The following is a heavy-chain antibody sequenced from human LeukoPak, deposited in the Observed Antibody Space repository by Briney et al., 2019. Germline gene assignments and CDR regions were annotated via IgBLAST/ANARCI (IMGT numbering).Heavy chain of an antibody. J-gene: IGHJ6*03. D-gene: IGHD3-3*01. CDR2: ISAYDHRT. Sequence: APVTVSCKASGYTFTTYGFNWVRQAPGQGLEWMGWISAYDHRTRYAQKFQGRVTLTTDRSTNTAYMELRSLRSDETAVYYCAREGTDTIFGVKYYYYMDVWGKGTSVTVSS. V-gene: IGHV1-18*01. CDR3: AREGTDTIFGVKYYYYMDV. CDR1: GYTFTTYG.